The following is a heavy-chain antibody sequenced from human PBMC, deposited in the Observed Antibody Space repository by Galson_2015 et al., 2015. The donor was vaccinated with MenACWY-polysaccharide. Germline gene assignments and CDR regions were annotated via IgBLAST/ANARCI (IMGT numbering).Heavy chain of an antibody. CDR1: GFTFSSYS. D-gene: IGHD2-2*01. J-gene: IGHJ3*02. V-gene: IGHV3-48*02. CDR2: INTYSSAI. CDR3: ASKDRNGTSWGFRI. Sequence: SLRLSCAASGFTFSSYSMNWVRQAPGKGLEWVSPINTYSSAIYYADSVKGRFTISRDNAENSLYLQMDSLRDGDTAVYYCASKDRNGTSWGFRIWGQGTTVIVSS.